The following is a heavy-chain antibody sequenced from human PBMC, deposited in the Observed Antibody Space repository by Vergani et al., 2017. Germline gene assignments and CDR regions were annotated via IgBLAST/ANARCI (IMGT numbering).Heavy chain of an antibody. J-gene: IGHJ5*02. D-gene: IGHD3-10*01. Sequence: QVQLVQSGAEVKKPGSSVKVSCKASGGTFSSYAISWVRQAPGQGLEWMGWINPNSGGTNYAQKFQGRVTMTRDTSISTAYMELSRLRSDDTAVYYCARGKVYGSGSNWFDPWGQGTLVTVSS. CDR3: ARGKVYGSGSNWFDP. CDR2: INPNSGGT. CDR1: GGTFSSYA. V-gene: IGHV1-2*02.